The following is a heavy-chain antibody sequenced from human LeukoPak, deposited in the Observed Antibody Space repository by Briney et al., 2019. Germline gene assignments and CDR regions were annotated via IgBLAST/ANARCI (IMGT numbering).Heavy chain of an antibody. Sequence: GRSLRLSCVASGFTFSSYGMNWVRQAPGKGLEWVSYISSSGVTIYYADSVKGRFIISRDNAMSALHLQMSSLRAEDTAVYYCARENSGSSPGHYSYYYYMDVWGKGTTVTVSS. J-gene: IGHJ6*03. V-gene: IGHV3-48*03. CDR1: GFTFSSYG. D-gene: IGHD1-26*01. CDR3: ARENSGSSPGHYSYYYYMDV. CDR2: ISSSGVTI.